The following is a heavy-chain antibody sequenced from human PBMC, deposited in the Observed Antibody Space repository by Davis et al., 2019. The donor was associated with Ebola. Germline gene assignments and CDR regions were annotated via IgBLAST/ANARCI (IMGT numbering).Heavy chain of an antibody. CDR1: GFTFSDYY. V-gene: IGHV4-38-2*01. D-gene: IGHD4-11*01. CDR3: ARSLEYSDAFDI. CDR2: IYYSGST. Sequence: ESLKISCAASGFTFSDYYMSWIRQAPGKGLEWIGSIYYSGSTYYNPSLKSRVTISVDTSKNQFSLKMISVTAADTAMYYCARSLEYSDAFDIWGQGTMVTVSS. J-gene: IGHJ3*02.